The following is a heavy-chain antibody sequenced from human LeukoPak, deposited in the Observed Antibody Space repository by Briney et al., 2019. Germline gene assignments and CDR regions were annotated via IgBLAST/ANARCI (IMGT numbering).Heavy chain of an antibody. J-gene: IGHJ4*02. V-gene: IGHV4-59*01. CDR3: AMAYSSSWYYFDY. Sequence: SETLSLTCTVSGGSMSGYFWSWIRQPPGKGLEWIGYIYYSGSTNYNPSLKSRVTIAVDPSKNQFSLRLNSVTAADTAVYYCAMAYSSSWYYFDYWGQGTLVTVSS. CDR2: IYYSGST. CDR1: GGSMSGYF. D-gene: IGHD6-13*01.